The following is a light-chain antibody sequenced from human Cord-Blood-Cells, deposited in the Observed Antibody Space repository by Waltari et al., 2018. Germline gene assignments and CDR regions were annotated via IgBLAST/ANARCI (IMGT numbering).Light chain of an antibody. V-gene: IGKV3-11*01. J-gene: IGKJ1*01. CDR2: DAS. CDR3: QQRSNWPTWT. Sequence: EIVLTQSPATLSLSPGERATLSCRASQSVSSYLAWYQQKPGQAPRLLIYDASNRATGIPARFSGSGSGTDFTLTISSLGPEAFAVYYCQQRSNWPTWTFGQGTKVEIK. CDR1: QSVSSY.